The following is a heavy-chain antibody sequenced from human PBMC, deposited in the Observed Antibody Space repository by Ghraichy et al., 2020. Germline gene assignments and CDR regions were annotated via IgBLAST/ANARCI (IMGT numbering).Heavy chain of an antibody. CDR1: GFTFSSYA. CDR3: AKEVGLAPRLIEMATITGGGFDY. Sequence: LSLTCAASGFTFSSYAMSWVRQAPGKGLEWVSAISGSGGSTYYADSVKGRFTISRDNSKNTLYLQMNSLRAEDTAVYYCAKEVGLAPRLIEMATITGGGFDYWGQGTLVTVSS. V-gene: IGHV3-23*01. D-gene: IGHD5-24*01. CDR2: ISGSGGST. J-gene: IGHJ4*02.